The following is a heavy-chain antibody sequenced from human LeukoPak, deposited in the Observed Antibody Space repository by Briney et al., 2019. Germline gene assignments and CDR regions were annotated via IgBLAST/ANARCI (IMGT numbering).Heavy chain of an antibody. V-gene: IGHV3-30*02. CDR1: GFTFSNYG. D-gene: IGHD3-10*01. Sequence: TGGSLRLSCAASGFTFSNYGMHWVRQAPGKGLEWVAFIRYDGSNKYYADSVKGRFTISRDNSKNTLYLEMNSLRAEDTAVYYCAKDIGSYYDYWGQGILVTVSS. J-gene: IGHJ4*02. CDR2: IRYDGSNK. CDR3: AKDIGSYYDY.